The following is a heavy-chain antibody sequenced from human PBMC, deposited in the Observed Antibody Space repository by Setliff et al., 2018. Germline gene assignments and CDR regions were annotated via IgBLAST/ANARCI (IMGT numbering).Heavy chain of an antibody. J-gene: IGHJ4*02. CDR2: INSGGSST. D-gene: IGHD2-2*01. CDR3: AKFSSVPGSRFFDY. V-gene: IGHV3-23*01. CDR1: GFTFSSSS. Sequence: GESLKISCAASGFTFSSSSMTWVRQAPGKGLEWVSAINSGGSSTYYADSVKGRFTISRDNSKNTLYLQMNSLRAEDTAIYSCAKFSSVPGSRFFDYWGQGALVTVSS.